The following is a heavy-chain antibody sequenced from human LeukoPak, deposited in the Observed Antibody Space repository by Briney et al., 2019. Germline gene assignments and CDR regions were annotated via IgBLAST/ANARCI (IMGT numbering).Heavy chain of an antibody. J-gene: IGHJ4*02. V-gene: IGHV7-4-1*02. Sequence: ASVKVSCKASGYTFTSYAMNRVRQAPGQGLEWMGWINTNTGNPTYAQGFTGRFVFSLDTSVSTAYLQISSLKAEDTAVYYCARGYTKDMTSVTHFDYWGQGTLVTVSS. CDR3: ARGYTKDMTSVTHFDY. CDR2: INTNTGNP. D-gene: IGHD4-17*01. CDR1: GYTFTSYA.